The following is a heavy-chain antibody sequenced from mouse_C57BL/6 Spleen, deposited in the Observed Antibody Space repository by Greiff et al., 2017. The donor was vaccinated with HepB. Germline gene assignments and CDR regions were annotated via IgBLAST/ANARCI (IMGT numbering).Heavy chain of an antibody. D-gene: IGHD1-1*01. CDR3: ASTEGN. J-gene: IGHJ2*01. CDR2: IDPSDSYT. CDR1: GYTFTSYW. V-gene: IGHV1-69*01. Sequence: QVQLQQSGAELVMPGASVKLSCKASGYTFTSYWMHWVKQRPGQGLEWIGEIDPSDSYTNYNQKFKGKSTLTVDKSSSTAYMQLSSLTSEDSAVYYCASTEGNWGQGTTLTVSS.